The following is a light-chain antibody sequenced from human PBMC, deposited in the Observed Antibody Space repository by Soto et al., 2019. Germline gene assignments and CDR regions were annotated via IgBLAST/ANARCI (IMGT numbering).Light chain of an antibody. CDR3: YHYNTYVWT. CDR2: KAS. Sequence: DIPMTQSPSTLSASVGDRVTITCRASQSLSYWLAWYQQKPGEAPKLLISKASRLQTGVPSRFSGSGSGTEFTLTISSLQPDDFATYYCYHYNTYVWTFGQGTKVEIK. CDR1: QSLSYW. J-gene: IGKJ1*01. V-gene: IGKV1-5*03.